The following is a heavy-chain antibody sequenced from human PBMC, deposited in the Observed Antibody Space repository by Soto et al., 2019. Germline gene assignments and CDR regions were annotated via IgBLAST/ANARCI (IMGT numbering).Heavy chain of an antibody. CDR1: GGSISSYY. CDR2: IYYSGST. J-gene: IGHJ6*02. Sequence: SETLSLTCTVSGGSISSYYWSWIRQPPGKGLEWIGYIYYSGSTNYNPSLKSRVTLSVDTSKNQFSLKLSSVTAADTAVYYCARGRDRATYYGMDVWGQGTTVTVSS. D-gene: IGHD1-26*01. V-gene: IGHV4-59*01. CDR3: ARGRDRATYYGMDV.